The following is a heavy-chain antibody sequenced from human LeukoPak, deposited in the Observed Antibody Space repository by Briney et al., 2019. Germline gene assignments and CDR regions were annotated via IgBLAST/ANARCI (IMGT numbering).Heavy chain of an antibody. CDR2: ISSSSSYI. CDR1: GFTFSSYS. D-gene: IGHD3-3*01. J-gene: IGHJ4*02. V-gene: IGHV3-21*01. CDR3: ARDRYDTPGSIDY. Sequence: PGGSLRLSCAASGFTFSSYSMNWGRQAPGKGLEWVSSISSSSSYIYYADSVKGRFTISRDNAKNSLYPQMNSLRAEDTAVYYCARDRYDTPGSIDYWGQGTLVTVSS.